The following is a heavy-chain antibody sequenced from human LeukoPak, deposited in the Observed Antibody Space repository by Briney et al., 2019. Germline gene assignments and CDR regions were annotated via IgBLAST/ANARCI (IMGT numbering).Heavy chain of an antibody. D-gene: IGHD3-3*01. Sequence: GGSLRLSCAASRFTFSSYARSWVRQAPGKGLEWVSAISGSGGSTYYADSVKGRFTISRDNSKNTLYLQMNSLRAEDTAVYYCAKRKFWSGYYHLDYWGQGTLVTVSS. V-gene: IGHV3-23*01. J-gene: IGHJ4*02. CDR1: RFTFSSYA. CDR2: ISGSGGST. CDR3: AKRKFWSGYYHLDY.